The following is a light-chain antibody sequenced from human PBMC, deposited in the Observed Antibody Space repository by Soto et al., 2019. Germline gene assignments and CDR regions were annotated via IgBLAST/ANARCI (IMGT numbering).Light chain of an antibody. CDR2: EVF. CDR1: SADVGDYDL. CDR3: SSYSGTSLDFV. V-gene: IGLV2-14*01. J-gene: IGLJ1*01. Sequence: QSVVTQPASVFGSTGWSISICCHGASADVGDYDLVSLYQQNPGKDPKLTLYEVFKRPSGISDRFYGSKSGNTASLTIYGLQPEDEADYYSSSYSGTSLDFVFGRAPKVTV.